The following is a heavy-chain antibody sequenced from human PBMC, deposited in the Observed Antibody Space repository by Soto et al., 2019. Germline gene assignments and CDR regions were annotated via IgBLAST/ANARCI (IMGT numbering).Heavy chain of an antibody. CDR1: GYSFTTYG. Sequence: ASVKVSCKASGYSFTTYGISWVRQAPGQGLEWMGWMNPNSGNTGYAQKFQGRVTMTRNTSISTAYMELRSLRSEDTAVYYCARLHCSGGSCYSDPWFDPWGQGTLVTVSS. J-gene: IGHJ5*02. CDR3: ARLHCSGGSCYSDPWFDP. V-gene: IGHV1-8*02. D-gene: IGHD2-15*01. CDR2: MNPNSGNT.